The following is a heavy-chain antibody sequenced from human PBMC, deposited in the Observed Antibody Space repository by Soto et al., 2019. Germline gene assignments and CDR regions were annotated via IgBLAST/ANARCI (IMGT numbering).Heavy chain of an antibody. D-gene: IGHD3-22*01. Sequence: GAAVKVSCKASGYTFTSYDINWVRQATGQGLEWMGWMNPNSGNTGYAQKFQGRVTMTRNTSISTAYMELSSLRSEDTAVYYCARVRSDSSGYFGSYYYYYGMDVRGQGTTVTVSS. J-gene: IGHJ6*02. CDR1: GYTFTSYD. CDR3: ARVRSDSSGYFGSYYYYYGMDV. V-gene: IGHV1-8*01. CDR2: MNPNSGNT.